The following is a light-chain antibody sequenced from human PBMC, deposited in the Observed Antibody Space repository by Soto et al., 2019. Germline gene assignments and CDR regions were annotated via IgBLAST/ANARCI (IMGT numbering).Light chain of an antibody. Sequence: DIQMTQSPSTLSGSVGDRVTITCRASQNIGIYLNWYHQKAGKAPKLLVFGASTLQSGVPPRFSGSGSGTEFTLSIGSLQPEDFATYYCQHSYANPRTFGQGTKVDIK. CDR2: GAS. J-gene: IGKJ1*01. CDR1: QNIGIY. V-gene: IGKV1-39*01. CDR3: QHSYANPRT.